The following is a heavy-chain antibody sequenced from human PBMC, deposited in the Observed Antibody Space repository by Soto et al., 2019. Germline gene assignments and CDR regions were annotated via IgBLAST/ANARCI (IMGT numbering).Heavy chain of an antibody. CDR3: ARSAVTTIRFDP. J-gene: IGHJ5*02. D-gene: IGHD4-17*01. V-gene: IGHV1-18*01. CDR1: GYTFTSYG. Sequence: ASVKVSCKASGYTFTSYGISWVRQAPGQGLEWMGWISAYNGNTNYAQKLQGRVTMTTGTSTSTAYMELRSLRSDDTAVYYCARSAVTTIRFDPWGQGTLVTVSS. CDR2: ISAYNGNT.